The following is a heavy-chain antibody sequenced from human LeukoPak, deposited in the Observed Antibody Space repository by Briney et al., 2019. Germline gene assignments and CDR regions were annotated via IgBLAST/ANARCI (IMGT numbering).Heavy chain of an antibody. CDR3: ARDQGYDSSGYYTFDI. J-gene: IGHJ3*02. Sequence: GASVKVSCKASGYTFTSYGISLVRQAPGQGLEWMGWISAYNGNTNYAQKLQGRVTMTTDTSTSTAYMELRSLRSDDTAVYYCARDQGYDSSGYYTFDIWGQGTMVTVSS. CDR2: ISAYNGNT. CDR1: GYTFTSYG. D-gene: IGHD3-22*01. V-gene: IGHV1-18*01.